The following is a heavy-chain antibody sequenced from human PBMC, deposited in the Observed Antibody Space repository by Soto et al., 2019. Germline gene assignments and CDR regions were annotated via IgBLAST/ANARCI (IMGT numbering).Heavy chain of an antibody. CDR3: AKDPRTMIMVNYAFDI. Sequence: GGSLRLSCAASGLTFSGYGMSWVRQAQRKGLEWVSAISGSGGSTYYADCVKGRFTISRDNSKNTLYLQMNSLRAEDTAVYYCAKDPRTMIMVNYAFDIWGQGTMVTVSS. J-gene: IGHJ3*02. D-gene: IGHD3-22*01. V-gene: IGHV3-23*01. CDR1: GLTFSGYG. CDR2: ISGSGGST.